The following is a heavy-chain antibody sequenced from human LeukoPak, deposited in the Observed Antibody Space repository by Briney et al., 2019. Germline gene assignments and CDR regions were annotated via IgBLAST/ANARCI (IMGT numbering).Heavy chain of an antibody. CDR2: IYSGGST. Sequence: GGSLRLSCAASGFAVSSNYMSWVRQAPGKGLEWVSVIYSGGSTYYADSVKGRFTISRDNSKNTLYLQMNSLRAEDTAVYYCATITIFGVVKPNYFDYWGQGTLLTVSS. J-gene: IGHJ4*02. CDR3: ATITIFGVVKPNYFDY. CDR1: GFAVSSNY. V-gene: IGHV3-53*01. D-gene: IGHD3-3*01.